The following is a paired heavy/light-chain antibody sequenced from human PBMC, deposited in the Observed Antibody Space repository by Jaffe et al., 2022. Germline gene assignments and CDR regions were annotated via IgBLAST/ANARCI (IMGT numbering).Heavy chain of an antibody. CDR1: GGSFSGYY. CDR2: INHSGST. D-gene: IGHD3-9*01. Sequence: QVQLQQWGAGLLKPSETLSLTCAVYGGSFSGYYWSWIRQPPGKGLEWIGEINHSGSTNYNPSLKSRVTISVDTSKNQFSLKLSSVTAADTAVYYCARTGRYFDWLLLRGYYFDYWGQGTLVTVSS. J-gene: IGHJ4*02. V-gene: IGHV4-34*01. CDR3: ARTGRYFDWLLLRGYYFDY.
Light chain of an antibody. J-gene: IGLJ2*01. CDR2: DVS. CDR3: CSYAGSYVV. Sequence: QSALTQPRSVSGSPGQSVTISCTGTSSDVGGYNYVSWYQQHPGKAPKLMIYDVSKRPSGVPDRFSGSKSGNTASLTISGLQAEDEADYYCCSYAGSYVVFGGGTKLTVL. CDR1: SSDVGGYNY. V-gene: IGLV2-11*01.